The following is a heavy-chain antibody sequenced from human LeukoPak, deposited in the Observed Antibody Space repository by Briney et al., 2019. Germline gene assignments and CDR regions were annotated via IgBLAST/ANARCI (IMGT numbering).Heavy chain of an antibody. CDR1: GGSISSSSYY. CDR2: IYYGGST. V-gene: IGHV4-39*01. CDR3: ARHPHYYGSFDY. Sequence: SETLSLTCTVSGGSISSSSYYWGWIRQPPGKGLESFGSIYYGGSTYYNPSLRSRVTISVNTSNNQFSLKLSSVTAASTAVYYCARHPHYYGSFDYWGQGTLVTVSS. J-gene: IGHJ4*02. D-gene: IGHD3-10*01.